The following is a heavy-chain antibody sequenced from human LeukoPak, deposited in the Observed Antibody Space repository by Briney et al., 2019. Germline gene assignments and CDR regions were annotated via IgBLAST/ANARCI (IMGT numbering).Heavy chain of an antibody. CDR3: ASSLLDYGDYNAFDI. CDR2: INHSGST. J-gene: IGHJ3*02. D-gene: IGHD4-17*01. CDR1: GGSFSGYY. Sequence: SETLSLTCAVYGGSFSGYYWSWIRQPPGKGLEWIGEINHSGSTNYNPSLKSRVTISVDTSKNQFSLKLSSVTAADTAVYYCASSLLDYGDYNAFDIWGQGTMVTVSS. V-gene: IGHV4-34*01.